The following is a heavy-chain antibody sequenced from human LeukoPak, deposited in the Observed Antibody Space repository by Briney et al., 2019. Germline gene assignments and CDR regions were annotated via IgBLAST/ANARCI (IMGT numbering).Heavy chain of an antibody. J-gene: IGHJ4*02. D-gene: IGHD3-16*02. Sequence: GGSLRLSCAASGFTFSDYYMSLIRQAPGKGLEWVSYISSSGSTIYYADSVKGRFTISRDNAKNSLYLQMNSLRAEDTAVYYCARNRELSLSFDYWGQGTLVTVSS. CDR1: GFTFSDYY. V-gene: IGHV3-11*04. CDR2: ISSSGSTI. CDR3: ARNRELSLSFDY.